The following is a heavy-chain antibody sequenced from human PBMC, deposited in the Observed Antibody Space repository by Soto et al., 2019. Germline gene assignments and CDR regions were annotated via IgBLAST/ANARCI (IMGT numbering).Heavy chain of an antibody. CDR3: ARDDPSYHGDLAFAY. Sequence: QVQLVESGGGVVQPGRSLTLSCAASGLTFSNQAMHWVRQAPGKGLEWVAVIWYDGSKKYYADSVKGRFTISRDNSKNTVYLPMTSLRAEDTAVYYFARDDPSYHGDLAFAYWGQGTLVTVSS. CDR1: GLTFSNQA. V-gene: IGHV3-33*01. J-gene: IGHJ4*02. D-gene: IGHD2-21*02. CDR2: IWYDGSKK.